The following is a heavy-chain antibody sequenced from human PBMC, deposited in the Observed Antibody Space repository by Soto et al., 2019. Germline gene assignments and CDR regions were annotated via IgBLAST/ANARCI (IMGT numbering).Heavy chain of an antibody. CDR2: IYYSGST. D-gene: IGHD4-17*01. CDR3: ARYALYGDYEPYFDY. CDR1: RGSISSGGYY. V-gene: IGHV4-31*03. J-gene: IGHJ4*02. Sequence: SETLSLTCTVSRGSISSGGYYWSWIRQHPGKGLEWIGYIYYSGSTYYNPSLKSRVTISVDTSKNQFSLKLSSVTAADTAVYYCARYALYGDYEPYFDYWGQGTRVTVA.